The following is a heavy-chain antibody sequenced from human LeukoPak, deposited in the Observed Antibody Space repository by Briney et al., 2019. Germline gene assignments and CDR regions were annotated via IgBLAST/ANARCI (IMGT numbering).Heavy chain of an antibody. J-gene: IGHJ6*04. CDR1: GGAFISYA. Sequence: GASVKVSCKASGGAFISYAISWVRQAPGQGLEWMGGIIPIFGTANYAQKFQGRVTITADKSTSTAYMELSSLRSEDTAVYYCARDTPLTMVRGVPAPYYYGMDVWGKGTTVTVSS. D-gene: IGHD3-10*01. CDR3: ARDTPLTMVRGVPAPYYYGMDV. CDR2: IIPIFGTA. V-gene: IGHV1-69*06.